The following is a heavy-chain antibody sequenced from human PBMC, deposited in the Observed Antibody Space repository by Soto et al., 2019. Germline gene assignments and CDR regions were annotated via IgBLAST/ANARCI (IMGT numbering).Heavy chain of an antibody. CDR3: ARGAGYYDILTGYYSRRPVLAFDI. V-gene: IGHV4-34*01. D-gene: IGHD3-9*01. J-gene: IGHJ3*02. CDR2: INHIGST. Sequence: QVQLQQWGAGLLKPSETLSLTCAVYGGSFSGYYWSWSRQPPGEGLKCIVEINHIGSTNYNPSLKRRVTISVDTSKNQFSLKLSSVTAADTAVYYCARGAGYYDILTGYYSRRPVLAFDIWGQGTMVTVSS. CDR1: GGSFSGYY.